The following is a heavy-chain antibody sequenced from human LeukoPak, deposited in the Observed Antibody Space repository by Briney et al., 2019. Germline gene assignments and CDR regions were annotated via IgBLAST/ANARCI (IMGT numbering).Heavy chain of an antibody. Sequence: SVKVSCKASGGTFSSYAISWVRQAPGQGLEWMGGIIAIFGTANYAQKFQGRVTITTDESTSTAYMELSSLRSEDTAVYYCARDLIGRRGYSYGFNYFDYWGQGTLVTVSS. CDR2: IIAIFGTA. CDR3: ARDLIGRRGYSYGFNYFDY. CDR1: GGTFSSYA. D-gene: IGHD5-18*01. J-gene: IGHJ4*02. V-gene: IGHV1-69*05.